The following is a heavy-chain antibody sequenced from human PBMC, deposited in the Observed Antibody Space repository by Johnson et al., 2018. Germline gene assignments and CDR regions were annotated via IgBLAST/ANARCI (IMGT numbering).Heavy chain of an antibody. CDR2: IVPLLGRA. D-gene: IGHD5-24*01. CDR3: ARGRDGYPVLIAFDI. CDR1: GGTLSNHA. Sequence: QVQLQESGAEVKKPGSSVKVSCKASGGTLSNHAINWVRQAPGQGLEWMGGIVPLLGRANYAQKFQDRVTSTADEPTNTAYMELNSLRSEDTAVYDCARGRDGYPVLIAFDIWGQGTRVTVSS. J-gene: IGHJ3*02. V-gene: IGHV1-69*01.